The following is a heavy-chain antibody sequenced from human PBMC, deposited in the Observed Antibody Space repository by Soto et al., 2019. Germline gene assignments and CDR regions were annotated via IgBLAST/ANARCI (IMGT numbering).Heavy chain of an antibody. CDR1: GFTFSNYA. Sequence: LRLSCAGSGFTFSNYAMSWVRQAPGKGLEWVSAISSSGGARHYADSVRGRSTISRDNSNNILYLQMNSLRAEDTAVYYCTKDRLWEATDYWGQGTLVTVSS. D-gene: IGHD5-12*01. V-gene: IGHV3-23*01. CDR3: TKDRLWEATDY. J-gene: IGHJ4*02. CDR2: ISSSGGAR.